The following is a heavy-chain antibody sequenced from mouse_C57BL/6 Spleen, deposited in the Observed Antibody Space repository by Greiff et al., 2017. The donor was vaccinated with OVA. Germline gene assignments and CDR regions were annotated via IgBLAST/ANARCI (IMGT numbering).Heavy chain of an antibody. CDR3: ARDGGLRRSLAY. D-gene: IGHD2-4*01. Sequence: EVQVVESGGGLVKPGGSLKLSCAASGFTFSSYAMSWVRQTPEKRLEWVATISDGGSYTYYPDNVKGRFTISRDNAKNNLYLQMSHLKSEDTAMYYFARDGGLRRSLAYWGQGTLVTVSA. J-gene: IGHJ3*01. V-gene: IGHV5-4*01. CDR2: ISDGGSYT. CDR1: GFTFSSYA.